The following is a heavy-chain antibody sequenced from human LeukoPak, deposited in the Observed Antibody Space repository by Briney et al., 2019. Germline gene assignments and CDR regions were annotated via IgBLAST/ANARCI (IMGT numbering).Heavy chain of an antibody. CDR3: ASVGTYGSGSYLSWLDY. D-gene: IGHD3-10*01. V-gene: IGHV4-59*01. CDR1: GGSISSYY. Sequence: SETLSLTCTVSGGSISSYYWSCIRQPPGKGLEWIGYIYYSGSTNYNPSLKSRVTISVDTSKNQFSLKLSSVTAADTAVYYCASVGTYGSGSYLSWLDYWGQGTLVTVSS. J-gene: IGHJ4*02. CDR2: IYYSGST.